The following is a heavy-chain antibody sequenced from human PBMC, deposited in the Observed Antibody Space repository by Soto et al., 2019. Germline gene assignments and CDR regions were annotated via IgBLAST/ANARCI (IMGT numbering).Heavy chain of an antibody. CDR1: GFTFSSYG. V-gene: IGHV3-30*18. Sequence: QVQLVECGGGVVQPGRSLRLSCAASGFTFSSYGMHWVRQAPGKGLEWVAVISYDGSNKYYADSVKGRFTISRDNSKNTLYLQMNSLRAEDTAVYYCAKVMGSITDFDYWGQGTLVTVSS. D-gene: IGHD3-10*01. CDR2: ISYDGSNK. J-gene: IGHJ4*02. CDR3: AKVMGSITDFDY.